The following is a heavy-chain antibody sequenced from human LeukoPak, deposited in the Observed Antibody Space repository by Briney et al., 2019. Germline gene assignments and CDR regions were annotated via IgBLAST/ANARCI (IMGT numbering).Heavy chain of an antibody. V-gene: IGHV1-2*04. J-gene: IGHJ5*02. CDR1: GYTFTGYY. CDR3: ARERGGTGTNWFDP. Sequence: VASVKVSCKASGYTFTGYYMHWVRQAPGQGLEWMGWINPNSGSTNYAQKFQGWVTITRDTSISTAYMELRGLRSDDTAVYYCARERGGTGTNWFDPSGEGNPVTASS. D-gene: IGHD1/OR15-1a*01. CDR2: INPNSGST.